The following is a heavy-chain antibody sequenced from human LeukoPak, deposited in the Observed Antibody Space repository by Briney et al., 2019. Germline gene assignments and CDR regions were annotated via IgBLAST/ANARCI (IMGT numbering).Heavy chain of an antibody. Sequence: PGRSLRLSCAASGFTFDDYAMHWVRQAPGKGLEWVSGISWNSGSIGYADSVKGRFTISRDNAKNSLYLQMNSLRAEDTALYYCAKDISTSHSSHRHFDYWGQGTLVTVSS. CDR2: ISWNSGSI. V-gene: IGHV3-9*01. D-gene: IGHD6-13*01. J-gene: IGHJ4*02. CDR3: AKDISTSHSSHRHFDY. CDR1: GFTFDDYA.